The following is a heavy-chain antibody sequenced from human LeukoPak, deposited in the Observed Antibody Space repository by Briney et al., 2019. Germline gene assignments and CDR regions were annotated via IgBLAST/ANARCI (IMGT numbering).Heavy chain of an antibody. Sequence: GGSLRLSCVVSGFSVSDHYMSWVRQAPGKGLQWLSVIFADDLTYYEDSVKGRFTISRDRSQNTLYLQMNSLRAEDTPVYYCARGAMSTFARFDSWGQGTLVSVSS. CDR1: GFSVSDHY. CDR3: ARGAMSTFARFDS. J-gene: IGHJ4*02. V-gene: IGHV3-53*01. CDR2: IFADDLT. D-gene: IGHD2/OR15-2a*01.